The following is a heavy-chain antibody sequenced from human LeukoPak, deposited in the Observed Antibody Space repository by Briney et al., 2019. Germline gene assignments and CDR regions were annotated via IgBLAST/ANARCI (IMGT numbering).Heavy chain of an antibody. CDR1: GYTFTSYG. D-gene: IGHD4-17*01. CDR2: ISAYNGNT. CDR3: ARKALGDYDFDY. Sequence: GASVKVSCKASGYTFTSYGISWVRQAPGQGLEWMGWISAYNGNTNYSQKFQGRVTITRDTSASTAYMELSSLRSEDTAVYYCARKALGDYDFDYWGQGTLVTVSS. V-gene: IGHV1-18*01. J-gene: IGHJ4*02.